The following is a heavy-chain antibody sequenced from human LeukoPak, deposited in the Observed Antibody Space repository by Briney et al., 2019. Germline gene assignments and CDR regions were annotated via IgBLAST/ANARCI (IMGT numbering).Heavy chain of an antibody. Sequence: GGSLRLSCAASGFTFSNAWMNWVRQAPGKGLEWVGRIKSKSDGGTTDYAAPVKGRFTISRDDSKNTLYLQMNSLKTEDTAVYYCTPSWLNSHRGNWGQGTLVTVSS. J-gene: IGHJ4*02. V-gene: IGHV3-15*01. CDR1: GFTFSNAW. CDR2: IKSKSDGGTT. CDR3: TPSWLNSHRGN. D-gene: IGHD3-10*01.